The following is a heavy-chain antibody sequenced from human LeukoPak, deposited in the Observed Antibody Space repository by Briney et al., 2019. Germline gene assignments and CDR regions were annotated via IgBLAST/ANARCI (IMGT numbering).Heavy chain of an antibody. D-gene: IGHD3-22*01. J-gene: IGHJ4*02. CDR1: GYTFTSYA. Sequence: ASVRVSCKASGYTFTSYAMHWVRQAPGQRLEWMGWINAGNGNTKYSQKFQGRVTMTRNTSISTAYMELSSLRSDDTAVYYCASIEDYYDSSGYSDYWGQGTLVTVSS. CDR3: ASIEDYYDSSGYSDY. CDR2: INAGNGNT. V-gene: IGHV1-3*01.